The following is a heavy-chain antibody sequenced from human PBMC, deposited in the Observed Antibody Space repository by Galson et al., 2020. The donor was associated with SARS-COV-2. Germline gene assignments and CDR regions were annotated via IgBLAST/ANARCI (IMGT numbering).Heavy chain of an antibody. CDR2: INPKSGGA. Sequence: ASVKVSCKASGYTFTDYYVDWVRQAPGQGLEWMGRINPKSGGANYAQRFQGRVTMTRDTSITTAYMELRRLRSDDTAVYYCATLTGDDSDCFDYWGQGALVTVSS. CDR3: ATLTGDDSDCFDY. V-gene: IGHV1-2*06. D-gene: IGHD7-27*01. CDR1: GYTFTDYY. J-gene: IGHJ4*02.